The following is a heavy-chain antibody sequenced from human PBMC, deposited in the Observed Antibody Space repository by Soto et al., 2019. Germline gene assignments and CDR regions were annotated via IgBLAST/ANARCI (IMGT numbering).Heavy chain of an antibody. Sequence: QVQLQQSGPGLVKPSQTLSLTCAISGDSVSSNSAAWNWIRQSPSRGLEWLGRTYYRSKWYNDYAVSVKSRITINPDASKHQFSLQLNSVTPEDTAVYYCARDPGIAAADQNWFDPWGQGTLVTVSS. CDR1: GDSVSSNSAA. CDR3: ARDPGIAAADQNWFDP. J-gene: IGHJ5*02. D-gene: IGHD6-13*01. CDR2: TYYRSKWYN. V-gene: IGHV6-1*01.